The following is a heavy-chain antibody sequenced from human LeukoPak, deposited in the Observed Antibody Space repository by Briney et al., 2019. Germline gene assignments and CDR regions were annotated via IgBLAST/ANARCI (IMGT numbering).Heavy chain of an antibody. D-gene: IGHD3-10*01. Sequence: TGGSLRLSCAASGFTFSSYGMHWVRQAPGKGLEWVAFIRYDGSNKYYADSVKGRFTISRDNSKNTLYLQMNSLRAEDTAVYYCAKVGAAYYYGSGSYLDYWGQGTLVTVSS. CDR3: AKVGAAYYYGSGSYLDY. CDR1: GFTFSSYG. CDR2: IRYDGSNK. V-gene: IGHV3-30*02. J-gene: IGHJ4*02.